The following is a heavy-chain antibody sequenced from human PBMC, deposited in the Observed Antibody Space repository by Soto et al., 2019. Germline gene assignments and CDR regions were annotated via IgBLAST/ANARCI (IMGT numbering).Heavy chain of an antibody. J-gene: IGHJ6*02. Sequence: GASVKVSCKASGHTFTSSYAHWVRQAPGHGLEWMGVINPRGGSTNYAQKFQGRVTMTRDTSTSTVYMELSSLRSEDTAVYYCARVLKEDSASYYDYAMDVWGQGTTVTVS. CDR2: INPRGGST. V-gene: IGHV1-46*01. CDR1: GHTFTSSY. CDR3: ARVLKEDSASYYDYAMDV.